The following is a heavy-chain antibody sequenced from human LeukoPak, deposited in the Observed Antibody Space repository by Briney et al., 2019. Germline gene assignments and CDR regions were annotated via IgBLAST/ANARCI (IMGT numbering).Heavy chain of an antibody. CDR2: ITASGGST. CDR3: ARDYPTSGIVTIFDY. D-gene: IGHD1-1*01. CDR1: GFTFNNYA. V-gene: IGHV3-23*01. Sequence: QPGGSPRLSCASSGFTFNNYAMTWVRQAPGKGLEWVSSITASGGSTYCTDSVKGRFTISRDNSKNTLYLQMSSLRAEDTAVYYCARDYPTSGIVTIFDYWGQGTLVTVSS. J-gene: IGHJ4*02.